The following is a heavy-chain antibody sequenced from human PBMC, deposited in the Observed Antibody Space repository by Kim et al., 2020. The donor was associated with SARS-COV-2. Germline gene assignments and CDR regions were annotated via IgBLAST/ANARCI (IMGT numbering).Heavy chain of an antibody. V-gene: IGHV3-9*01. Sequence: GGSLRLSCAASGFTFDDYAMHWVRQAPGKGLEWVSGISWNSGSIGYADSVKGRFSISRDNAKNSLYLQMNRLRAEDTALYHCAKGDVPGAQTASFDSWGQGTMVTVSS. CDR2: ISWNSGSI. CDR3: AKGDVPGAQTASFDS. D-gene: IGHD2-2*01. J-gene: IGHJ3*02. CDR1: GFTFDDYA.